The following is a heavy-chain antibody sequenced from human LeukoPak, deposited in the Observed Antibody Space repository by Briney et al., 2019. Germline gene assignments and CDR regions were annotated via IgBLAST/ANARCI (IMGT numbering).Heavy chain of an antibody. D-gene: IGHD3-9*01. CDR2: ISGSGCST. CDR1: GFTLTTYP. J-gene: IGHJ4*02. V-gene: IGHV3-23*01. Sequence: PGGSLRLSCEASGFTLTTYPMSWVRQAPGKGLEWVSAISGSGCSTYYAASVKGRCTISRDNSKNTLYLQMNSLRAEDTAVYYCAKDRDILTGYSGFDYWGQGTLVTVSS. CDR3: AKDRDILTGYSGFDY.